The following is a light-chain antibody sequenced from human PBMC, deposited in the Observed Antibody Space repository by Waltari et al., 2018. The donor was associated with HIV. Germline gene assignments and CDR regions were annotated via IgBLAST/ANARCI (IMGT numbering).Light chain of an antibody. J-gene: IGLJ3*02. CDR3: SSYTSSRTWV. Sequence: QSTLTPPPSVSASPGHSFAMSCTAPSSHVGGYYYLSWYQQHPGKAPKLMISEASNRPSGVSNRFSGSKSGNTASLTISGLQAEDEADYYCSSYTSSRTWVFGGGTKLTVL. V-gene: IGLV2-14*01. CDR1: SSHVGGYYY. CDR2: EAS.